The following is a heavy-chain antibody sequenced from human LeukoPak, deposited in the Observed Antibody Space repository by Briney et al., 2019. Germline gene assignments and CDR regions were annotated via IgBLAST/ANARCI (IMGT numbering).Heavy chain of an antibody. Sequence: SETLSLTCAVYGGSFSGYYWSWIRQPPGKGLEWIGEINHSGSTNYDPSLKSRVTISVDTSKNQFSLKLSSVTAADTAVYYCARRIGYCSSTSCEFDYWGQGTLVTVSS. D-gene: IGHD2-2*01. CDR1: GGSFSGYY. CDR2: INHSGST. CDR3: ARRIGYCSSTSCEFDY. V-gene: IGHV4-34*01. J-gene: IGHJ4*02.